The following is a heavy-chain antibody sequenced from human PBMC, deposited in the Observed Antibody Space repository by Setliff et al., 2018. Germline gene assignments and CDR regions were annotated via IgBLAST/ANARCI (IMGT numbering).Heavy chain of an antibody. V-gene: IGHV3-21*04. CDR1: EFILSSFA. D-gene: IGHD2-15*01. Sequence: GESLKISCAASEFILSSFAMNWVRQAPGKGLEWVSSIDTSSTWIYYADSVKGRFTISRDNAENSLYLQMNSLTSDDTAIYYCARGRKGSTWTGDSWGQGTLVTVSS. CDR2: IDTSSTWI. CDR3: ARGRKGSTWTGDS. J-gene: IGHJ5*02.